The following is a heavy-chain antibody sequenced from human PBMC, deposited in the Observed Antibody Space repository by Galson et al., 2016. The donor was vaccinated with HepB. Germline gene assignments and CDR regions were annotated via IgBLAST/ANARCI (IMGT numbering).Heavy chain of an antibody. J-gene: IGHJ6*02. Sequence: SLRLSCAASGFIFSSYGMHWVRQAPGKGLEWVSGMSFDGTNKYYAGSVKGRFTISRDKSKNTLYLQMNSLRAEDTAVYYCAKDLWADYDGSGRDTQKYGMDVWGQGTTFIVSS. CDR2: MSFDGTNK. V-gene: IGHV3-30*18. CDR3: AKDLWADYDGSGRDTQKYGMDV. D-gene: IGHD3-10*01. CDR1: GFIFSSYG.